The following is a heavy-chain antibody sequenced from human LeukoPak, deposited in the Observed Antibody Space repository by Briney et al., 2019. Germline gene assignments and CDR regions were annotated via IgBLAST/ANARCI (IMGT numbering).Heavy chain of an antibody. J-gene: IGHJ4*02. CDR2: IDHSGST. Sequence: SETLSLTCAVYGGSFSGYYWSWIRQPPGKGLEWIGEIDHSGSTDYNPSLKSRVTISVDTSKSQFSLKLSSVTAADTAVYYCARGPRGYSDGYGYWGQGTLVTVSS. D-gene: IGHD5-18*01. CDR1: GGSFSGYY. V-gene: IGHV4-34*01. CDR3: ARGPRGYSDGYGY.